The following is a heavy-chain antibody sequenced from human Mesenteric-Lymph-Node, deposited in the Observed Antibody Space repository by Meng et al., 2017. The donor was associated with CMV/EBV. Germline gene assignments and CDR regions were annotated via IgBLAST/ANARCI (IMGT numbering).Heavy chain of an antibody. CDR3: ASNLGQWLDWFDP. CDR1: GFNFSKYE. J-gene: IGHJ5*02. CDR2: ISSRGERT. V-gene: IGHV3-48*03. D-gene: IGHD6-19*01. Sequence: GSLKISCAVSGFNFSKYEMTWVRQAPRKGLEWLSYISSRGERTYYAESVKGRFTTSRDNGRNLLYLDMNSLRAEDTAIYYCASNLGQWLDWFDPWGQGTLVTVSS.